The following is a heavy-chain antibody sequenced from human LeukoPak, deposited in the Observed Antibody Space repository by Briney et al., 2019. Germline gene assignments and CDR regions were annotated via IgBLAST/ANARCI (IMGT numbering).Heavy chain of an antibody. V-gene: IGHV3-7*01. J-gene: IGHJ4*02. D-gene: IGHD2-15*01. CDR3: ARFGYVAAVDL. CDR2: INPAGTET. Sequence: GGSLRLSCAASGFSFSAYWMTWVRQAPGTGLEWVANINPAGTETYYVDPVKGRFTISRDNAKNLLYLQKNSLRAEDTAVYYCARFGYVAAVDLWGQGTLVTVSS. CDR1: GFSFSAYW.